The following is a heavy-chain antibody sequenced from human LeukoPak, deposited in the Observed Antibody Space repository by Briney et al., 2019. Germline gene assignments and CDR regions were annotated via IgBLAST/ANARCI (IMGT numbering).Heavy chain of an antibody. D-gene: IGHD3-3*01. J-gene: IGHJ3*02. CDR1: GFTFSDYY. CDR3: ARDIDFWSGYGRGNAFDI. CDR2: ISSSGSTI. V-gene: IGHV3-11*01. Sequence: GGSLRLSCAASGFTFSDYYMSWIRQAPGKGLEWVSYISSSGSTIYYADSVKGRFTISRDNAKNSLYLQMNSLRSDDTAVYYCARDIDFWSGYGRGNAFDIWGQGTMVTVSS.